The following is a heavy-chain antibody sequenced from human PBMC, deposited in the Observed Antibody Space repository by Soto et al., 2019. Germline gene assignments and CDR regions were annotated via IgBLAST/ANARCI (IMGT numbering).Heavy chain of an antibody. CDR3: ASDLVIGAGSWGH. Sequence: EVQLVESGGGLVQPGGSLRLSCSTSGFIFSSNWMHWVRQAPGKGLVWVSRIRGDGADANFAGSVKGRFTISRDNAKSRLYLQMDSLRVDDTGIYFCASDLVIGAGSWGHWGQGALVNVSS. J-gene: IGHJ1*01. V-gene: IGHV3-74*01. D-gene: IGHD3-10*01. CDR2: IRGDGADA. CDR1: GFIFSSNW.